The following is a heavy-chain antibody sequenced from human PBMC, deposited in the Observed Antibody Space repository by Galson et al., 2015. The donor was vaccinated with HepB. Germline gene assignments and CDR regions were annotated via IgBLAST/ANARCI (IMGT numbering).Heavy chain of an antibody. CDR2: FDPEDGET. V-gene: IGHV1-24*01. D-gene: IGHD1-7*01. CDR3: AAVPTGTTATGYFDY. J-gene: IGHJ4*02. CDR1: GYTLTELS. Sequence: SVKVSCKASGYTLTELSMHWVRQAPGKGLEWMGGFDPEDGETIYAQKFQGRVTMTEDTSTDTAYMELSSLRSEDTAVYYCAAVPTGTTATGYFDYWGQGTLVTVSS.